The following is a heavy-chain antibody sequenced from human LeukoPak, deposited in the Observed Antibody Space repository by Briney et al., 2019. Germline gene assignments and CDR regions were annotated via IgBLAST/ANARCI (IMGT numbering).Heavy chain of an antibody. CDR1: GFTFSSYA. CDR2: ISGSGGNT. D-gene: IGHD6-13*01. J-gene: IGHJ4*02. Sequence: PGGSLRLSCAASGFTFSSYAMSWVRQSPGKGLEWVSAISGSGGNTHYADSVKGRFTISRDNSKNTLYLQMDSLRADDTAVYYCAKGSSTAEEFWGQGTLVTVSS. V-gene: IGHV3-23*01. CDR3: AKGSSTAEEF.